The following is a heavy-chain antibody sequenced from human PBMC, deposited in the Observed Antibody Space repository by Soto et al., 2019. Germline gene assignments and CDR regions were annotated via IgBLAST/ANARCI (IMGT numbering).Heavy chain of an antibody. CDR1: GYSFTNYA. D-gene: IGHD3-16*01. V-gene: IGHV1-18*01. CDR3: ARSDHVDRYFDY. J-gene: IGHJ4*02. Sequence: QVELVQSGPEVKKPGASVKVSCKASGYSFTNYAIGWVRQAPGQGLEWVGWISPFHGDTNYAQNVQGRITVTTDSSTSTSYMDLGRLRSDDTAVYYCARSDHVDRYFDYWGQGTRITVSS. CDR2: ISPFHGDT.